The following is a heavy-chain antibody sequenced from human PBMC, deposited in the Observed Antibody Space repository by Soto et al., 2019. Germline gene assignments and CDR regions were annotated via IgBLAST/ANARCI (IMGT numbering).Heavy chain of an antibody. J-gene: IGHJ3*02. CDR2: IYYSGST. D-gene: IGHD3-22*01. CDR1: GGSISSDDYY. V-gene: IGHV4-30-4*01. CDR3: ARDSTYYFDSSGSAVRAFDI. Sequence: SETLSLTCTVSGGSISSDDYYWSWIRQPPGKGLEWIGYIYYSGSTYYNPSLKSRLTISLDTSKNQFSLKLSSVTAADTAVYYCARDSTYYFDSSGSAVRAFDIWGQGTMVTVS.